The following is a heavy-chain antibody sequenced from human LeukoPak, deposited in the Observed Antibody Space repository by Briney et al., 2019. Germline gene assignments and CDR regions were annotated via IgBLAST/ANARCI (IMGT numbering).Heavy chain of an antibody. CDR1: GGSFSGYY. CDR2: INHSGST. Sequence: TSETLSLTCAVYGGSFSGYYWSWIRQPPGKGLEWIGEINHSGSTNYNPSLKSRVTISVDTSKNQFSLKLNSVTAADTAVYYCASRDTATGLDWGQETLVTVSS. J-gene: IGHJ4*02. CDR3: ASRDTATGLD. V-gene: IGHV4-34*01. D-gene: IGHD5-18*01.